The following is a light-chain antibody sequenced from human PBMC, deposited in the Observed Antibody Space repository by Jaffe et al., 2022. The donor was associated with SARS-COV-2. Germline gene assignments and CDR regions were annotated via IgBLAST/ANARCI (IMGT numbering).Light chain of an antibody. CDR3: HQYSKSPPAHT. J-gene: IGKJ4*01. CDR1: QSVLKSSNDKTF. CDR2: WAS. Sequence: DIVMTQSPDSLAVSLGERATINCKSSQSVLKSSNDKTFLNWYQQRPGQPPKLLISWASTRNSGVPDRFSGSGSGTDFTLTISSLQAEDVAIYYCHQYSKSPPAHTFGGGTKVEIK. V-gene: IGKV4-1*01.